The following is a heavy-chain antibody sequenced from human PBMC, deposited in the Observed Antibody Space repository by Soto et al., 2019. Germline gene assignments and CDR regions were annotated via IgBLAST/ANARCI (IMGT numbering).Heavy chain of an antibody. D-gene: IGHD3-3*01. V-gene: IGHV3-23*01. CDR2: TTNTGGDK. Sequence: LRLSCAVSGFTFGDYAMNWVRQAPGEGLEWVSTTTNTGGDKIYADSVKGRFTISRDNSXXXXFXXXNXLXXXDXAXYYCAKASGESSPWSRIFAPWGQGPRVTVPS. CDR3: AKASGESSPWSRIFAP. CDR1: GFTFGDYA. J-gene: IGHJ5*02.